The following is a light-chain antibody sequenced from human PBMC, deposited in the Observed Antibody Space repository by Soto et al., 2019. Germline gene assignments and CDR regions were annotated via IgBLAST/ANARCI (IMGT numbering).Light chain of an antibody. Sequence: QSALTQSASVSGSPGQSITISCTGTSSDVGGYNYVSWYQQQPGKAPKLIIYKVRNRPSGVSNRFSGSKSGNTASLTISELQAEDEADYYCSSYTSRSLVVFGGGTKLTVL. CDR1: SSDVGGYNY. V-gene: IGLV2-14*01. CDR3: SSYTSRSLVV. CDR2: KVR. J-gene: IGLJ2*01.